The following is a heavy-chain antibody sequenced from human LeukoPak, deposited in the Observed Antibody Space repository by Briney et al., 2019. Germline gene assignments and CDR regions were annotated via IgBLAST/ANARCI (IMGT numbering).Heavy chain of an antibody. CDR1: GYSFSSYW. CDR2: IYPLDSDT. CDR3: ARHVGVAAGIFGY. D-gene: IGHD2-2*01. J-gene: IGHJ4*02. Sequence: GESLKISCKGSGYSFSSYWIGWVRQMPGKGLEWMGIIYPLDSDTRYSPSFQGQVTISADKSINTAYLQWSSLKASDTAMYYCARHVGVAAGIFGYWGQGTLVTVSS. V-gene: IGHV5-51*01.